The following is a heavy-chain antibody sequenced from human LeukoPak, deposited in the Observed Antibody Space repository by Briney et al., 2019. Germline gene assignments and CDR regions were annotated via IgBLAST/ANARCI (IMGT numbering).Heavy chain of an antibody. D-gene: IGHD6-19*01. CDR3: ARLRVAVAGFDY. CDR2: IYYSGST. Sequence: SETLSLTCTVSGGSISGYYWSWIRQPPGKGLEWIGDIYYSGSTNYNPSLKSRVTISVDTSKNQFSLKLSSVTAADTAVYYCARLRVAVAGFDYWGQGTLVTVSS. J-gene: IGHJ4*02. CDR1: GGSISGYY. V-gene: IGHV4-59*01.